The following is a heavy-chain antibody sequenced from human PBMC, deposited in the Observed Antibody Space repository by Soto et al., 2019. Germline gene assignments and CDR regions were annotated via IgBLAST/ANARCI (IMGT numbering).Heavy chain of an antibody. CDR3: ARIGEQWLVNYYGMDV. J-gene: IGHJ6*02. Sequence: TSETLSLTCAVSGGSISSSNWWSWVRQPPGKGLEWIGEIYHSGSTNYNPSLKSRVTISVDKSKNQSSLKLSSVTAADTAVYYCARIGEQWLVNYYGMDVWGQGTTVTVSS. CDR2: IYHSGST. V-gene: IGHV4-4*02. D-gene: IGHD6-19*01. CDR1: GGSISSSNW.